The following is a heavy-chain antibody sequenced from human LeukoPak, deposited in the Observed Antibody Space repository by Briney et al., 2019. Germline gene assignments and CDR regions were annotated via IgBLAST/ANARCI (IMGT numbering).Heavy chain of an antibody. CDR3: TTDSARATVTTFY. V-gene: IGHV3-15*01. Sequence: GGSLRLSCAASGFTFSNAWMSWVRQAPGKGLEWVGRIKSKTDGGPTDYAAPVKGRFTISRDASKNTLYLQMNSLKPEDTAVYYCTTDSARATVTTFYWGQGTLVTVSS. CDR2: IKSKTDGGPT. D-gene: IGHD4-17*01. CDR1: GFTFSNAW. J-gene: IGHJ4*02.